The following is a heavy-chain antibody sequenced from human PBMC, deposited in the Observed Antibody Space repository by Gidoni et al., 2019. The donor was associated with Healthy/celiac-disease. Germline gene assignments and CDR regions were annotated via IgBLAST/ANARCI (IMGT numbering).Heavy chain of an antibody. CDR3: ARGATVVIHNWFDP. D-gene: IGHD4-17*01. Sequence: EVQLVESGGGLVKPGGSLRLSCAASGFTFSSYSMNWVRQAPGKGLEWVSSISSSSSYIYYADSVKGRFTISRDNAKNSLYLQMNSLRAEDTAVYYCARGATVVIHNWFDPWGQGTLVTVSS. CDR2: ISSSSSYI. CDR1: GFTFSSYS. J-gene: IGHJ5*02. V-gene: IGHV3-21*01.